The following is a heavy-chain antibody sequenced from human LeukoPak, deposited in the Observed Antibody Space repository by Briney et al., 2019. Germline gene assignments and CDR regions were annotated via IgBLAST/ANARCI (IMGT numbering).Heavy chain of an antibody. D-gene: IGHD3-22*01. CDR2: IRYDGSNK. CDR1: GFTFSSYG. V-gene: IGHV3-30*02. J-gene: IGHJ4*02. CDR3: AKSPAHDYYDSSGTGY. Sequence: GGSLRLSCAASGFTFSSYGMHWVRQAPGKGLEWVAFIRYDGSNKYYADSVKGRFTISRDNSKNTLYLQMNSLRAEDTAVYYCAKSPAHDYYDSSGTGYWGQGTLVTVSS.